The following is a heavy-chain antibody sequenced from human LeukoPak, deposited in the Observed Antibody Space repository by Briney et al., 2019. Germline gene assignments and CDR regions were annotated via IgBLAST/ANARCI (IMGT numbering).Heavy chain of an antibody. CDR1: GFTFSSYS. CDR2: ISSSSSTI. Sequence: GGSLRLSCAASGFTFSSYSMNWVRQAPGKGLEWVSYISSSSSTIYYADSAKGRFTISRDNAKNSLYLQMNSLRAEDTAVYYCARGRGDSSGYYAYWGQGTLVTVSS. CDR3: ARGRGDSSGYYAY. V-gene: IGHV3-48*01. J-gene: IGHJ4*02. D-gene: IGHD3-22*01.